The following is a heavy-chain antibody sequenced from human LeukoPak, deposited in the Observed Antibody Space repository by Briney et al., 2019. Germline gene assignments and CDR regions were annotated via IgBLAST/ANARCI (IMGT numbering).Heavy chain of an antibody. D-gene: IGHD3-10*01. Sequence: GGSLRLSCAASGCTFSSYSMNWVHQAPGKGLEWVSSISSSSSYIYYADSVKGRFTISRDNAKNSLYLQMNSLRAEDTAVYYCARVTHHMVRGVIDYWGQGTLVTVSS. V-gene: IGHV3-21*01. CDR3: ARVTHHMVRGVIDY. J-gene: IGHJ4*02. CDR2: ISSSSSYI. CDR1: GCTFSSYS.